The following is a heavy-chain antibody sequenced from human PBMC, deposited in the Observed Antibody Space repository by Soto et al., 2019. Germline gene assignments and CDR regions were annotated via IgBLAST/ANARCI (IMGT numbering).Heavy chain of an antibody. J-gene: IGHJ4*02. Sequence: SETLSLTCTVSGGSISSGDYYWSWIRQPPGKGLEWIGYIYYSGSTYYNPSLKSRVTISVDTSKNQFSLKLSSVTAADTAVYYCARTDYGSGSYYVYWGQGTLVTVSS. CDR2: IYYSGST. V-gene: IGHV4-30-4*01. D-gene: IGHD3-10*01. CDR3: ARTDYGSGSYYVY. CDR1: GGSISSGDYY.